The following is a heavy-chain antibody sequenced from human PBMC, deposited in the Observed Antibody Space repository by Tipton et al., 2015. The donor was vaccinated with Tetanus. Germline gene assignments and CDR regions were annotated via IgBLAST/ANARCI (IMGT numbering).Heavy chain of an antibody. D-gene: IGHD6-19*01. J-gene: IGHJ4*02. CDR1: GFLFDKYA. CDR2: ISGDSSQI. Sequence: SLRLSCAASGFLFDKYAMCWVRQAPGKGLEWVSGISGDSSQIYYANSVRGRFTISRDNSKNTAYLQMDSLRVEDTALYYCRAEAGTDYWGQGTLVTASS. CDR3: RAEAGTDY. V-gene: IGHV3-23*01.